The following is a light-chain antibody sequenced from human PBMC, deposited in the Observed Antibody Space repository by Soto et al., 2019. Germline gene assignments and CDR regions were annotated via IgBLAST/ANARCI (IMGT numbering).Light chain of an antibody. J-gene: IGKJ1*01. V-gene: IGKV3-20*01. CDR2: GAS. Sequence: EIVLTQSPDTLSLSPGERATLSCRASQSVSRYLAWYHQKPGQAPRVLIYGASSRATGIPDRFSGSGPGTDFTLTISRLEPEDFAVYYCQQYGSSPWTFGQGTKVEI. CDR3: QQYGSSPWT. CDR1: QSVSRY.